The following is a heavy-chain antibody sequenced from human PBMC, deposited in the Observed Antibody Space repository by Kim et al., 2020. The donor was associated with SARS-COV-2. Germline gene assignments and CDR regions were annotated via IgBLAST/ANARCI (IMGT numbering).Heavy chain of an antibody. D-gene: IGHD3-9*01. J-gene: IGHJ3*02. Sequence: VKGRFTISRDDSKSIAYLQMNSLKTEDTAVYYCTRVPDILTGYYHDAFDIWGQGTMVTVSS. V-gene: IGHV3-49*02. CDR3: TRVPDILTGYYHDAFDI.